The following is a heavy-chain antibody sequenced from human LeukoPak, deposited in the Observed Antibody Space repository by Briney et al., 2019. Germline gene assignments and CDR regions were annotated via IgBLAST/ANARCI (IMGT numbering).Heavy chain of an antibody. CDR3: ARGGGEQNYYYYADV. CDR2: VYYSGST. J-gene: IGHJ6*03. V-gene: IGHV4-59*01. D-gene: IGHD3-16*01. Sequence: PSETLSLTCTVSGGSISSYYWNWIRQPPGKALEWIGYVYYSGSTNYNPSLKSRVTISVDTSKNQFSLKLTSVTAADTAVYYCARGGGEQNYYYYADVWGKGTTVTVSS. CDR1: GGSISSYY.